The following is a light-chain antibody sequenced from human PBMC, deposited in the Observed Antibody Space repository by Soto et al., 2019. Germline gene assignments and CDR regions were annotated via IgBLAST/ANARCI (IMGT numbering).Light chain of an antibody. CDR3: QQYNTYSKT. V-gene: IGKV1-5*01. CDR2: DAS. Sequence: DIQMTQSPSTLSASVGDRVTITCRASLPISNYLAWYQQKPGRAPKILISDASSLESGVPSRFSGSGSGTEFTLTISSLQPDDFATYYCQQYNTYSKTFGRGTKVDIK. CDR1: LPISNY. J-gene: IGKJ1*01.